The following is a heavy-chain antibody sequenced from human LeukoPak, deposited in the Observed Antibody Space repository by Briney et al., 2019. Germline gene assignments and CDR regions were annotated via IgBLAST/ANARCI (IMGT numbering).Heavy chain of an antibody. V-gene: IGHV3-53*01. CDR3: AREIAVAGMPDYYYYYRDV. J-gene: IGHJ6*03. CDR1: GFTVSSNY. CDR2: IYSGGST. Sequence: GGSLRLSCAASGFTVSSNYMSWVRQAPGKGLEWVSVIYSGGSTYYADSVKGRFTISRDNSKNTLYLQMNSLRAEDTAVYYCAREIAVAGMPDYYYYYRDVWGKGTTVTVSS. D-gene: IGHD6-19*01.